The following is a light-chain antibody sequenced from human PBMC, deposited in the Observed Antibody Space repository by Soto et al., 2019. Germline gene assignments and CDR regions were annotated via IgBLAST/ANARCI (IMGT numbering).Light chain of an antibody. CDR1: QSVSNNY. V-gene: IGKV3-20*01. CDR3: QQYGISGL. CDR2: GAS. Sequence: EIVLTQSPGTLYLSPGERATLSCRASQSVSNNYLAWNQQKLGQAPMLLIYGASNRATGITDRFSGCGSGTDFPLTISRLEPEDFAVYYCQQYGISGLFGQATKVEIK. J-gene: IGKJ1*01.